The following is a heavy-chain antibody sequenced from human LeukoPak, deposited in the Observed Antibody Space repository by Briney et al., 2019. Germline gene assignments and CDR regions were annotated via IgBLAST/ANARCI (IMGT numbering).Heavy chain of an antibody. V-gene: IGHV4-59*01. CDR3: ARRSRVGPAAKGYYYYYMDV. J-gene: IGHJ6*03. D-gene: IGHD2-2*01. CDR1: GGSISSYY. Sequence: TSETLSLTCTVSGGSISSYYWSWIRQPPGKGLEWIGYIYYSGSTNYNPSLKSRVTISVDTSKNQFSLKLSSVTAADTAVYYCARRSRVGPAAKGYYYYYMDVWGKGTTVTVSS. CDR2: IYYSGST.